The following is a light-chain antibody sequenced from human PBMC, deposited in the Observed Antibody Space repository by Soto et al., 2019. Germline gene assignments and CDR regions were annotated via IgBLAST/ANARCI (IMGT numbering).Light chain of an antibody. J-gene: IGKJ4*01. Sequence: IVLTQSPATLSLSPVAIAPLSCRASQSVGANLAWYQQKPGQAPRLLIWDASSRATGIPARFSGSGSGTEFTLTISSLEPEDFAVYYCQHRTNWPAFGGGTKVDIK. CDR3: QHRTNWPA. CDR1: QSVGAN. CDR2: DAS. V-gene: IGKV3-11*01.